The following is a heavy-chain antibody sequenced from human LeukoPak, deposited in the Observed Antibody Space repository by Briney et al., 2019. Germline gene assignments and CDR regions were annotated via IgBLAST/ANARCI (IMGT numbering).Heavy chain of an antibody. V-gene: IGHV3-30*02. Sequence: GGSLRLSCAASGLTFSSYGMHWVRQAPGKGLEWVAFIRYDGSNKYYADSVKGRFTISRDNAKNSLYLQLNSLRAEDTAVYYCARGSYYMDVWGKGTTVTVSS. CDR3: ARGSYYMDV. CDR2: IRYDGSNK. J-gene: IGHJ6*03. CDR1: GLTFSSYG.